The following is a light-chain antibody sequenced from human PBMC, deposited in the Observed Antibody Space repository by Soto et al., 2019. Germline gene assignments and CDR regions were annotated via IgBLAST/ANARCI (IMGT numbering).Light chain of an antibody. CDR3: QQYGSSPPIT. CDR1: QSVSTN. Sequence: EIVLTQSPGTLSFSPGERATLSCRAIQSVSTNLAWYQQKPGQAPRLLISAASTRATGVPARFSGSGSGTDFTLTISRLEPEDFAVYYCQQYGSSPPITFGQGTRLEI. J-gene: IGKJ5*01. V-gene: IGKV3-20*01. CDR2: AAS.